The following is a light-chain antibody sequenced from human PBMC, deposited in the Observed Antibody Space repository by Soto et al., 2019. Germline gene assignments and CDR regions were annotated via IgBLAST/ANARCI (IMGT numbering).Light chain of an antibody. CDR3: ATWDDSLNAVV. CDR2: YDD. J-gene: IGLJ2*01. Sequence: QAVVTQPPSVSGAPRQRVTISCSGSSSNIGNNPVNWYQQVPGKAPKLLIYYDDLLPSGVSDRFSGSKSGTSASLAISGLQSEDEADYYCATWDDSLNAVVFGGGTKVTVL. V-gene: IGLV1-36*01. CDR1: SSNIGNNP.